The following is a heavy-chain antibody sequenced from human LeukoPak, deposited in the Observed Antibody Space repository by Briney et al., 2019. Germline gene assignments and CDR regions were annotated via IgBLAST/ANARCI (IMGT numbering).Heavy chain of an antibody. CDR2: IYHDGTT. CDR1: GYSISSNHW. J-gene: IGHJ4*02. CDR3: ARGRKYTSGYRVTELGSGYSDY. Sequence: SETLSLTCGVSGYSISSNHWWEWVRQPPGKGLEWIGEIYHDGTTKYSASLKSRVTISLDKFKNQFSLSVISVPAADTAVYSCARGRKYTSGYRVTELGSGYSDYWGQGTLVTVSS. V-gene: IGHV4-4*02. D-gene: IGHD5-18*01.